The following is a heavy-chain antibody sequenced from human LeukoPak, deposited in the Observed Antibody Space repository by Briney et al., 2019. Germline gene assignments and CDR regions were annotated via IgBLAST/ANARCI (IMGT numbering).Heavy chain of an antibody. CDR3: ARDPYDYVWGSYRYHAFDI. V-gene: IGHV1-2*02. Sequence: GASVKVSCKASGYTFTGYYMHWVRQAPGQGLEWMGWINPNSGGTNYAQKFQGRVTMTRDTSSSTAYMELSRLRSDDTAVYYCARDPYDYVWGSYRYHAFDIWGQGTMVTVSS. CDR1: GYTFTGYY. J-gene: IGHJ3*02. CDR2: INPNSGGT. D-gene: IGHD3-16*02.